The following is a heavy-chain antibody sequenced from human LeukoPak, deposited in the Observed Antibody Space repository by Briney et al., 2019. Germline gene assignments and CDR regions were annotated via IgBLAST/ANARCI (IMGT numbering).Heavy chain of an antibody. D-gene: IGHD6-13*01. CDR2: ISSSSSTI. CDR1: GFTFSSYS. Sequence: GGSLRLSCAASGFTFSSYSMNWVRQAPGKGLEWVSYISSSSSTIYYADSVKGRFTISRDNAKNSLYLQMNSLRAEDTAVYYCARDYRQQLEGGWPPVWGQGTLVTVSS. J-gene: IGHJ4*02. V-gene: IGHV3-48*04. CDR3: ARDYRQQLEGGWPPV.